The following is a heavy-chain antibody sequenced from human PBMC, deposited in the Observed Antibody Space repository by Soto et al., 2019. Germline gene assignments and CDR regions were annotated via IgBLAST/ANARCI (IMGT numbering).Heavy chain of an antibody. CDR2: IWYDGSNK. Sequence: GGSLRLSCAASGFTFSSYGMHWVRQAPGKGLEWVAVIWYDGSNKYYADSVKGRFTISRDNSKNTLYLQMNSLRAEETAVYYCAREAAVVVPAAHLENWFDPWGQGTLVTVSS. CDR1: GFTFSSYG. D-gene: IGHD2-2*01. CDR3: AREAAVVVPAAHLENWFDP. V-gene: IGHV3-33*01. J-gene: IGHJ5*02.